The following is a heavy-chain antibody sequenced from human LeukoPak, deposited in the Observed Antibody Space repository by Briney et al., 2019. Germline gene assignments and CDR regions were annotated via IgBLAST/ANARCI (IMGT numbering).Heavy chain of an antibody. CDR1: GYTFTGYY. V-gene: IGHV1-2*02. Sequence: VASVKVSCKASGYTFTGYYMHWVRQAPGQGLEWMGWINPNSGGANYAQKFQGRVTMTRNTSISTAYMELSSLRSEDTAVYYCARGGYMVRGRRASYYYYMDVWGKGTTVTISS. D-gene: IGHD3-10*01. CDR2: INPNSGGA. CDR3: ARGGYMVRGRRASYYYYMDV. J-gene: IGHJ6*03.